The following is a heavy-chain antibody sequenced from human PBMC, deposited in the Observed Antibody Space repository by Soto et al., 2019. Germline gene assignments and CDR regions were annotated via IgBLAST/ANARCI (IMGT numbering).Heavy chain of an antibody. V-gene: IGHV4-30-4*01. Sequence: SETLSLTCTVSGGSIISGDYYWIWIRQPPGKGLEWIGYIYYSGSTYYNPSLKSRVTISVDTSKNQFSLKLSSVTAADTAVYYCAIVGYYYGMDVWGQGTTVTVSS. CDR2: IYYSGST. D-gene: IGHD2-21*01. J-gene: IGHJ6*02. CDR3: AIVGYYYGMDV. CDR1: GGSIISGDYY.